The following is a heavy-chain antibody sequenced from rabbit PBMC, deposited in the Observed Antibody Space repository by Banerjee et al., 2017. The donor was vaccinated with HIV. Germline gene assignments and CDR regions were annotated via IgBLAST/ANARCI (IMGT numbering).Heavy chain of an antibody. D-gene: IGHD1-1*01. CDR1: GFSFSNGYV. V-gene: IGHV1S45*01. CDR3: ARGTSSSGYYMGL. Sequence: QEQLEESGGDLVKPEGSLTLTCTASGFSFSNGYVMCWVRQTPGKGLERIACINTISGDTVYATWAKGRITISKASWTTVTLQMTSLTAADTASYFCARGTSSSGYYMGLWGPGTLVTVS. CDR2: INTISGDT. J-gene: IGHJ4*01.